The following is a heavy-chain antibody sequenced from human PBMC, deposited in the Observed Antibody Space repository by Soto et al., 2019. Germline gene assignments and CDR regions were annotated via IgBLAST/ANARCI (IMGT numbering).Heavy chain of an antibody. J-gene: IGHJ4*02. V-gene: IGHV3-7*01. Sequence: GGSLRLSCAASGFTFSSCWMSWVRQAPGKGLEWVANIKNDGSEKYYVDSGKGRFTISRDNAKNSLYLQLNSLRAEDAAVYYCARGYYYDSSGYWADYWGQGTLVTVSS. D-gene: IGHD3-22*01. CDR3: ARGYYYDSSGYWADY. CDR2: IKNDGSEK. CDR1: GFTFSSCW.